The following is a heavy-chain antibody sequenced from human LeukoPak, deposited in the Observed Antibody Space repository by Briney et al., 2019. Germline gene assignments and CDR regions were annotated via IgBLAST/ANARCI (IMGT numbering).Heavy chain of an antibody. J-gene: IGHJ4*02. D-gene: IGHD3-16*01. Sequence: SETLSLTCTVSGGSISSGAFYNNWIRQRPGKGLEWIGYIYYTGITSYNPSLKSRATMSVDTSLNQVSLKLTSLTAADTAVYYCATSSGVTLGRFWGQGTLVTVSS. CDR2: IYYTGIT. CDR3: ATSSGVTLGRF. CDR1: GGSISSGAFY. V-gene: IGHV4-31*03.